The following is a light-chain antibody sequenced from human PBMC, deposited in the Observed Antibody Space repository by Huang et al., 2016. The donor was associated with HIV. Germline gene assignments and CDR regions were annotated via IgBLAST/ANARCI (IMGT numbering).Light chain of an antibody. CDR1: QSVLYSLSKKNY. J-gene: IGKJ1*01. V-gene: IGKV4-1*01. CDR2: GAT. CDR3: LQYYSVPQT. Sequence: DIVMTQSPDSLAVSPGERATINCKSSQSVLYSLSKKNYLAWFQQKPGRPPKVLIYGATKRESGGPDRFSGSGSGTDFTLTINNLQAEDVAVYFCLQYYSVPQTFGHGTKVEI.